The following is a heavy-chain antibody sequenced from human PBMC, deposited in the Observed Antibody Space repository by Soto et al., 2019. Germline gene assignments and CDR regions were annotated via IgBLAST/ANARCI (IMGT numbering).Heavy chain of an antibody. D-gene: IGHD3-10*01. V-gene: IGHV3-9*01. CDR1: GFTFDDYA. Sequence: GGSLRLSCAASGFTFDDYAMHWVRQAPGKGLEWVSGISWNSGSIGYADSVKGRFTISRDNAKNSLYLQMNSLRAEDTALYYCACVVRGVIWGWFDPWGQGTLVTVSS. J-gene: IGHJ5*02. CDR3: ACVVRGVIWGWFDP. CDR2: ISWNSGSI.